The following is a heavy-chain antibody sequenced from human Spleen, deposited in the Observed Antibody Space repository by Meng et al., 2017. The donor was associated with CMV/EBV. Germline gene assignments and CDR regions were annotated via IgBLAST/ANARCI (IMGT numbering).Heavy chain of an antibody. CDR1: GYTFTGYY. D-gene: IGHD3-22*01. CDR3: ARGAPYCDSSGCFPPYWYFGL. CDR2: INPNSGGT. V-gene: IGHV1-2*02. J-gene: IGHJ2*01. Sequence: ASAKVSSKASGYTFTGYYMHWVRQAPGQGLEWMGWINPNSGGTNYAQKFQGRVTMTRDTSISTAYMELSKLRSDDTAMYFCARGAPYCDSSGCFPPYWYFGLWGRGTLVTVSS.